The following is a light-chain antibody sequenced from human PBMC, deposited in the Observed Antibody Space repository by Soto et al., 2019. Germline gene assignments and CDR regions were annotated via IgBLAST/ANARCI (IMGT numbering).Light chain of an antibody. V-gene: IGKV3-20*01. CDR3: QQYGSSASIT. Sequence: EIVLTQSPGTLSLSPGERATLSCRASQSVSRNYLAWYQQKPGQAPSLLIYDASSRATGIPDRFSGSGSGTDFTLTISRLEPEDLAMYYCQQYGSSASITFGQGTRLEIE. CDR1: QSVSRNY. CDR2: DAS. J-gene: IGKJ5*01.